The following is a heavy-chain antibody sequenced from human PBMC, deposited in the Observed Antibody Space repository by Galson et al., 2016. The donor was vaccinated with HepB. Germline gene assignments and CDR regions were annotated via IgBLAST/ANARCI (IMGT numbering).Heavy chain of an antibody. Sequence: SETLSLTCTVSGDSLSNVGRHWGWFRQSPRMGLEYIGSIHPSGTSYYNPSPTRRVTVSADMSRNQFFLSLTSVTAAETAIYYCVRLGTAAAVANRRGSVYWSQGTRVTVSS. J-gene: IGHJ4*02. CDR2: IHPSGTS. D-gene: IGHD6-13*01. CDR1: GDSLSNVGRH. CDR3: VRLGTAAAVANRRGSVY. V-gene: IGHV4-39*01.